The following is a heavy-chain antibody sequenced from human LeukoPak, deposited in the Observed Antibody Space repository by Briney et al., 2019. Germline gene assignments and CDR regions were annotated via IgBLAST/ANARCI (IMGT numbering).Heavy chain of an antibody. J-gene: IGHJ3*02. Sequence: ASVKVSCKVSGYTLTELSMHWVRQAPGKGLEWMGGFDPEDGGTICAQKFQGRVTMTEDTSTDTAYMELSSLRSEDTAVYYCARDTTGTTGNDFDIWGQGTMVTVSS. V-gene: IGHV1-24*01. CDR2: FDPEDGGT. D-gene: IGHD1-1*01. CDR1: GYTLTELS. CDR3: ARDTTGTTGNDFDI.